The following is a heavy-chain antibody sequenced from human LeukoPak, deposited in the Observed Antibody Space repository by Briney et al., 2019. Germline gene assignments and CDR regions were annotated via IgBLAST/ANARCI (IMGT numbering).Heavy chain of an antibody. Sequence: PGGSLRLSCAASGFAFSSFAMSWVRQAPGRGLEWVSSITGSGDNTYYAGSVKGRFTVSRDNSKDTLYLQMNSLGAEDTAVYYRAKDLRYSTLKTSYFHYWGQGTLVTVSS. J-gene: IGHJ4*02. CDR1: GFAFSSFA. CDR2: ITGSGDNT. D-gene: IGHD6-13*01. CDR3: AKDLRYSTLKTSYFHY. V-gene: IGHV3-23*01.